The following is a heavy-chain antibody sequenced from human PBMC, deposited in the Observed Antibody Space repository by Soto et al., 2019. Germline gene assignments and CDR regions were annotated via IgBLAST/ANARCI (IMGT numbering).Heavy chain of an antibody. CDR1: GDTFSFYT. V-gene: IGHV1-69*02. J-gene: IGHJ4*02. D-gene: IGHD3-10*01. CDR3: ATSYGSGYRAFDY. CDR2: VNPILSMS. Sequence: QVQMVQSGAEVKKPGSSVKVSCKASGDTFSFYTINWVRQAPGLGLEWMGRVNPILSMSNYAQKFQGRVTMTADKSTSTAYMYLRSLRAEDTAFYYCATSYGSGYRAFDYWGQGALVTVSS.